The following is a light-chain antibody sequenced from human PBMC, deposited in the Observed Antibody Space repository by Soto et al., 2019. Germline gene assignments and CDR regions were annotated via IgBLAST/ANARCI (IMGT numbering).Light chain of an antibody. J-gene: IGLJ1*01. CDR1: SSDVGRYDY. V-gene: IGLV2-11*01. Sequence: QSVLTQPRSVSGPPGQSVTISCTGTSSDVGRYDYVSWYRQHPGKAPKLIVYDVTERPSGVPDRFSGSKSGNTASLTISGLQAEDEADYSCCSFAGSYSYVFGTGTKVTVL. CDR3: CSFAGSYSYV. CDR2: DVT.